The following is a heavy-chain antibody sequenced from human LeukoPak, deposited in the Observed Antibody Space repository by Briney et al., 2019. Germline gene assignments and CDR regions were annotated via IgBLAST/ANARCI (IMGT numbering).Heavy chain of an antibody. CDR2: IYYSGST. CDR1: GSSISSGGYY. Sequence: SETLSLTCTVSGSSISSGGYYWSWIRQHPGKGLEWIGYIYYSGSTYYNPSLKSRVTISVDTSKNQFSLKLSSVTAADTAVYYCARVTVTDAFDIWGQGTMVTVSS. J-gene: IGHJ3*02. V-gene: IGHV4-31*03. D-gene: IGHD5-18*01. CDR3: ARVTVTDAFDI.